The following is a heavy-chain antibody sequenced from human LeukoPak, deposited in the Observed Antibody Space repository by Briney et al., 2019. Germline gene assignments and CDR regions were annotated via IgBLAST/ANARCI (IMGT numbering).Heavy chain of an antibody. CDR1: GYTFTSYD. J-gene: IGHJ3*02. Sequence: ASVKVSCKASGYTFTSYDINWVRQATGQGLEWMGWMNPNSGNTGYAQKFQGRVTITRDTSASTAYMELSSLRSEDTAVYYCARSFSGWPYDAFDIWGQGTMVTVSS. CDR2: MNPNSGNT. CDR3: ARSFSGWPYDAFDI. V-gene: IGHV1-8*03. D-gene: IGHD6-19*01.